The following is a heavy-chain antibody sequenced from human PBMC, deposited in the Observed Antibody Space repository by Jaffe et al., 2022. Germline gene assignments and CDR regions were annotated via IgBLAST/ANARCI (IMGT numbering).Heavy chain of an antibody. J-gene: IGHJ6*03. D-gene: IGHD2-2*02. CDR2: ISAYNGNT. CDR1: GYTFTSYG. V-gene: IGHV1-18*01. Sequence: QVQLVQSGAEVKKPGASVKVSCKASGYTFTSYGISWVRQAPGQGLEWMGWISAYNGNTNYAQKLQGRVTMTTDTSTSTAYMELRSLRSDDTAVYYCARDGGRDIVVVPAAITHFNSRYYYYYYYMDVWGKGTTVTVSS. CDR3: ARDGGRDIVVVPAAITHFNSRYYYYYYYMDV.